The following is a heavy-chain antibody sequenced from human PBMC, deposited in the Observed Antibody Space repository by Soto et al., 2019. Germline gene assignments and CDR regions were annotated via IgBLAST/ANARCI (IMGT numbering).Heavy chain of an antibody. CDR2: ISGSGGST. J-gene: IGHJ6*02. Sequence: GGSLRLSCAAAGFTFSGDSIRWVRQAAGKVLELVSAISGSGGSTYYADSVKGQFTISRDNSKNTVYLQMNTLRAEDTAKYYCAKERCSGGSCYCDYGLDAWGQGNKVTVSS. D-gene: IGHD2-15*01. CDR3: AKERCSGGSCYCDYGLDA. V-gene: IGHV3-23*01. CDR1: GFTFSGDS.